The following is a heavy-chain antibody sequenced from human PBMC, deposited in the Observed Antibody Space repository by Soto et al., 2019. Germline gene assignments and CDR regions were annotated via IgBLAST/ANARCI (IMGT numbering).Heavy chain of an antibody. CDR3: AKDRAASYYFDY. Sequence: GGSLRLSFAASGFTFSSYAMSWVRQAPGKGLEWVSAISGSGGSTYYADSVKGRFTISRDNSKNTLYLQMNSLRADDTAVYYCAKDRAASYYFDYWGQGTLVTVSS. V-gene: IGHV3-23*01. J-gene: IGHJ4*02. D-gene: IGHD2-15*01. CDR1: GFTFSSYA. CDR2: ISGSGGST.